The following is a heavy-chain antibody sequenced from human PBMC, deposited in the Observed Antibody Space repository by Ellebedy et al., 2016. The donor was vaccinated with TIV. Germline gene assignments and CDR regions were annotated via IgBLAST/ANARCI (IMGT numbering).Heavy chain of an antibody. J-gene: IGHJ5*02. CDR1: GGTFSSYS. V-gene: IGHV1-69*02. CDR2: IIPILDIT. D-gene: IGHD6-13*01. CDR3: AVGSVLAAAGPTARFDP. Sequence: AASVKVSCKASGGTFSSYSINWVRQAPGQGLEWMGRIIPILDITNYAQNFQGRVTITADKSTCTAYMELSSLRSEETAVYYCAVGSVLAAAGPTARFDPWGQGTLVTVSS.